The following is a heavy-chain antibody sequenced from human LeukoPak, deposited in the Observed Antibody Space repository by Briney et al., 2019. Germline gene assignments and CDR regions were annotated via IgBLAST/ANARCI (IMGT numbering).Heavy chain of an antibody. Sequence: GGSLRLSCAASGFTSSNHWMHWVRQVAGKGLVWVSRINTDGSETSYADSVEGRFTISRDNARNTLYLQMNSLRPEDTAVYYCARNNWGIDDWGQGTLVTVSS. CDR3: ARNNWGIDD. D-gene: IGHD7-27*01. V-gene: IGHV3-74*01. CDR1: GFTSSNHW. J-gene: IGHJ4*02. CDR2: INTDGSET.